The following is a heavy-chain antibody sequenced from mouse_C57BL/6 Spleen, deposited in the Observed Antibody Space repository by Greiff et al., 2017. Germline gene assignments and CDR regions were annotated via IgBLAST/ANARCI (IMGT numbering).Heavy chain of an antibody. V-gene: IGHV1-80*01. J-gene: IGHJ1*03. CDR1: GYAFSSYW. Sequence: QVQLQQSGAELVKPGASVKISCKASGYAFSSYWMNWVKQRPGKGLEWIGQIYPGDGDTNYNGKFKGKATLTADKSSSTAYMQLSSLTSEDAAVYFCARSGVGPSWYFDVWGTGTTVTVSS. CDR2: IYPGDGDT. D-gene: IGHD1-1*02. CDR3: ARSGVGPSWYFDV.